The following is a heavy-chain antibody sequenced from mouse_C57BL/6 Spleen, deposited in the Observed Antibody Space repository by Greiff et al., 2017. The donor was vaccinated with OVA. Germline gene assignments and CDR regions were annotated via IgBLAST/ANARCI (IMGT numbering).Heavy chain of an antibody. D-gene: IGHD2-3*01. CDR2: IYPGSGST. Sequence: QVQLQQPGAELVKPGASVKMSCKASGYTFTSYWITWVKQRPGQGLEWIGDIYPGSGSTNYNEKFKSKATLTVDTSSSTAYMQLSSLTSEDAAVYYCARDEENDTYYFDYWGQGTTLTVSS. V-gene: IGHV1-55*01. J-gene: IGHJ2*01. CDR1: GYTFTSYW. CDR3: ARDEENDTYYFDY.